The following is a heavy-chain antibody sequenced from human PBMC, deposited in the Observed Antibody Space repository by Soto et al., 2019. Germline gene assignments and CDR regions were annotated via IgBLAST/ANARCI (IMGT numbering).Heavy chain of an antibody. Sequence: QVQLVESGGGVVQPGRSLRLSCAASGFTFSSYGMHWVRQAPGKGLEWVAVIWYDGSNKYYADSVKGRFTISRDNSKNTLYLQMNSLRAEDTAVYYCARDRGIAVARSFIAHPLYYYYGMDVWGQGTTVTVSS. V-gene: IGHV3-33*01. CDR2: IWYDGSNK. CDR1: GFTFSSYG. CDR3: ARDRGIAVARSFIAHPLYYYYGMDV. J-gene: IGHJ6*02. D-gene: IGHD6-19*01.